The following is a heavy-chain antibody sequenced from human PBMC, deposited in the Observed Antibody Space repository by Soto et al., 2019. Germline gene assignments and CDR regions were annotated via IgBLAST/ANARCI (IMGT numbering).Heavy chain of an antibody. CDR3: ARAYRQSGYSSSWVFDS. D-gene: IGHD6-13*01. Sequence: QVQLQESGPGLVKPSQTLSLICTVSGGSINSGGYYWSWIRQHPGKGLEWIGYIYYSGSTYYNPFLRSRVTISAGASENQFSLKLSSVTAADTAVYFCARAYRQSGYSSSWVFDSWGQGTLVNVSS. CDR2: IYYSGST. J-gene: IGHJ4*02. V-gene: IGHV4-31*03. CDR1: GGSINSGGYY.